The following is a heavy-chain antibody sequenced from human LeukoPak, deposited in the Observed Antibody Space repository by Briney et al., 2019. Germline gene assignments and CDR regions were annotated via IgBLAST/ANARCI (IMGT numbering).Heavy chain of an antibody. Sequence: ASVKVSCKASGYTFTNYAMHWVRQAPGQRLEWMGWINAGHGNTKYSQEFQGRVTITRDTSARTAYMELSSLRSDDTAVYYCASAGCSSTSCYGAFYYYMDVWGKGTTVTISS. V-gene: IGHV1-3*01. CDR1: GYTFTNYA. D-gene: IGHD2-2*01. J-gene: IGHJ6*03. CDR3: ASAGCSSTSCYGAFYYYMDV. CDR2: INAGHGNT.